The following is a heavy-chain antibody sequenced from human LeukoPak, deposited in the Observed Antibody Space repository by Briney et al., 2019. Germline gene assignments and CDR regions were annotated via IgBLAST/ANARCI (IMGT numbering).Heavy chain of an antibody. CDR1: GFTFSSYG. Sequence: GGSLRLSCAASGFTFSSYGMHWVRQAPGKGLEWVAVISYDGSNKYYADSVKGRFTISRDNSKNTLYLQMNSLRAEDTAVYYCAKEYSGSYYTTFDYWGQGTLVTVSS. V-gene: IGHV3-30*18. J-gene: IGHJ4*02. CDR2: ISYDGSNK. D-gene: IGHD1-26*01. CDR3: AKEYSGSYYTTFDY.